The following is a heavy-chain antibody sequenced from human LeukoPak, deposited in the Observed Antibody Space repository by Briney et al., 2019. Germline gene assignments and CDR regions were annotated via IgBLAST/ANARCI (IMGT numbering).Heavy chain of an antibody. V-gene: IGHV4-4*07. CDR3: ARSIVVVPATRVTYYMDV. CDR1: GDSISNYY. J-gene: IGHJ6*03. Sequence: SETLSLTCSVSGDSISNYYWSWIRQPAGKGLEWIGRIYTSGSTSYNPSLKSRVTISVDKSKNQFSLKLSSVTAADTAAYYCARSIVVVPATRVTYYMDVWGKGTTVTVSS. D-gene: IGHD2-2*01. CDR2: IYTSGST.